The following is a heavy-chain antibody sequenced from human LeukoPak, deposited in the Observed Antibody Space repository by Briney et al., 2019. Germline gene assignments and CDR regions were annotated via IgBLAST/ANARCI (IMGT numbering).Heavy chain of an antibody. D-gene: IGHD6-13*01. V-gene: IGHV3-74*01. CDR1: GFTFSSYW. Sequence: GGSLRLSCAASGFTFSSYWMHWVRQAPGKGLVWVSRINSDGSSTSYADSVKGRFTISRDNAKNTLYLQMNSLRAEDTAVYYCARGGGSWPYNWFDPWGQGTLVTVSS. J-gene: IGHJ5*02. CDR3: ARGGGSWPYNWFDP. CDR2: INSDGSST.